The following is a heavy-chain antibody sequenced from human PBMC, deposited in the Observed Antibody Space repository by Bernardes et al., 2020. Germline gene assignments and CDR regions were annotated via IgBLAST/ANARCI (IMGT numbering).Heavy chain of an antibody. CDR3: ASNYPAYCSGGTCPYYYYYGMDV. V-gene: IGHV2-70*11. D-gene: IGHD2-15*01. CDR2: IDWDNDK. J-gene: IGHJ6*02. Sequence: SGPTLVKPTQTLTLTCTFSGFSLATSGMCVTWIRQPPGKALEWLARIDWDNDKYYSTSLKTRLSISKDTSKNQVVLTMTNMDPVDTATYYCASNYPAYCSGGTCPYYYYYGMDVWGQGTTVTVSS. CDR1: GFSLATSGMC.